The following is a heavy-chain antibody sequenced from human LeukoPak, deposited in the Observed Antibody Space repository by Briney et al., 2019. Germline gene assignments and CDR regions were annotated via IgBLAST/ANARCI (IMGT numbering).Heavy chain of an antibody. V-gene: IGHV4-59*12. Sequence: SETLSLTCTVSGGSISSYYWSWIRQPPGKGLEWIGYIYYSGSTNYNPSLKSRVTISVDTSKNQFSLKLTSVTAADTAVYYCARGYYYFDYWGQGTLVTISS. D-gene: IGHD1-26*01. CDR3: ARGYYYFDY. J-gene: IGHJ4*02. CDR1: GGSISSYY. CDR2: IYYSGST.